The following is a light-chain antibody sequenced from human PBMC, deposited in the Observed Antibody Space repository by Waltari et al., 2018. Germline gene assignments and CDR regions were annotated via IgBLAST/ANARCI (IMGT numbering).Light chain of an antibody. CDR2: RSD. J-gene: IGLJ3*02. V-gene: IGLV1-44*01. Sequence: QSVLTQPPSASGTPGQRVPIPCSGSHSNNGDHVLNWSQQLPGKAPKLLIYRSDRRPSGVPVRFSGSKSGSSASLAIDGLHSEDEADYYCASWDDSLNGHWVFGGGTKVTVL. CDR3: ASWDDSLNGHWV. CDR1: HSNNGDHV.